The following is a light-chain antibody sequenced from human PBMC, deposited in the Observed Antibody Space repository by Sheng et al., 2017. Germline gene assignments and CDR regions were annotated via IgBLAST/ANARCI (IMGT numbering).Light chain of an antibody. V-gene: IGLV3-19*01. CDR2: NKN. J-gene: IGLJ3*02. CDR1: SLRRYY. Sequence: SSELTQDPAVSVALGQTVRITCQGDSLRRYYTSWYQQKPGQAPVLVIYNKNNRPSGIPDRFSGSSSGNTASLTITGAQAEDEADYYCNSRDSSGHHWVFGGGTKLTVL. CDR3: NSRDSSGHHWV.